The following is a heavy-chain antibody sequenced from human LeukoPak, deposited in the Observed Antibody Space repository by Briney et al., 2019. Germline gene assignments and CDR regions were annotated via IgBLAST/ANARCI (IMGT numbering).Heavy chain of an antibody. CDR3: AKARPAAIRGYYFDY. CDR2: ISGSGGST. Sequence: GGSLRLSCAASGFTFSDYYMSWIRQAPGKGLEWVSAISGSGGSTYYADSVKGRFTISRDNSKNTLYLQMNSLRAEDTAVYYCAKARPAAIRGYYFDYWGQGTLVTVSS. D-gene: IGHD2-2*02. J-gene: IGHJ4*02. CDR1: GFTFSDYY. V-gene: IGHV3-23*01.